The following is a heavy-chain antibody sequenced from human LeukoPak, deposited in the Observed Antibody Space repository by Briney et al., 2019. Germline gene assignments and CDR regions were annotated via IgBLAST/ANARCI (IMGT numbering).Heavy chain of an antibody. CDR1: GFTFSSYS. Sequence: GGSRRLSCAASGFTFSSYSMNWVRQAPGKGLEWVSSISSSSSYIYYADSVKGRFTISRDNAKNSLYLQMNSLRAEDTAVYYCARDITYYDFWSGYPGGGGYYYGMDVWGQGTTVTVSS. CDR3: ARDITYYDFWSGYPGGGGYYYGMDV. V-gene: IGHV3-21*01. CDR2: ISSSSSYI. D-gene: IGHD3-3*01. J-gene: IGHJ6*02.